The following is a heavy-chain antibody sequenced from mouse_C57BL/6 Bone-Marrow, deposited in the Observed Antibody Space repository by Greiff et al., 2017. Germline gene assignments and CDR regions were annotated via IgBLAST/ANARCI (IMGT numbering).Heavy chain of an antibody. CDR2: IDPSDSET. V-gene: IGHV1-52*01. Sequence: VQLQQPGAELVRPGSSVKLSCKASGYTFTSYWMHWVKQRPIQGLEWIGNIDPSDSETHYNQKFKDKATLTVDKSSSTAYMQLSSLTSEDSAVYYGARDHSGYYYAMDYWGQGTSVTVSS. CDR3: ARDHSGYYYAMDY. D-gene: IGHD1-3*01. J-gene: IGHJ4*01. CDR1: GYTFTSYW.